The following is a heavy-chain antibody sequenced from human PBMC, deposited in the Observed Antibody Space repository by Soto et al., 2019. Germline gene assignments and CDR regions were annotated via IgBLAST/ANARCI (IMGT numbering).Heavy chain of an antibody. J-gene: IGHJ4*02. Sequence: QVQLQQWGAGLLKPSETLSLTCAVYGGSFSGYYWSWIRQPPGKGLEWIGEINHSGSTNYNPSLKSRVTISVDTSKNQFSLKLSSVTAADTAVYYCASHSDYDPWSDYWGQGTLVTVSS. CDR2: INHSGST. D-gene: IGHD5-12*01. V-gene: IGHV4-34*01. CDR3: ASHSDYDPWSDY. CDR1: GGSFSGYY.